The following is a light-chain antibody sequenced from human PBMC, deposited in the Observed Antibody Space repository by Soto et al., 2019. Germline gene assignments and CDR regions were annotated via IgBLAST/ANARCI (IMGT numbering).Light chain of an antibody. Sequence: QSVLTQSPSASASLGASVKLTCTLSSGHSSYAIAWHQQQPEKGPRYLMKLDSDGSHTKGDAIPDRFSGSSSGAERYLTISGLQSEEEADYYCQTWGTGSHVVFGGGTKVTV. CDR1: SGHSSYA. CDR2: LDSDGSH. CDR3: QTWGTGSHVV. J-gene: IGLJ2*01. V-gene: IGLV4-69*01.